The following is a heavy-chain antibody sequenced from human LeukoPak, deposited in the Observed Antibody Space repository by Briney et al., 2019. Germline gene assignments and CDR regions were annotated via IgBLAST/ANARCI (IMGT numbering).Heavy chain of an antibody. CDR2: VNSDGSNT. CDR1: GITFSSSW. Sequence: PRGSLRLSCAASGITFSSSWMHWVRQAPGKGLVWVSRVNSDGSNTIYADSVKGRFTISRDNAKSTLYLQMNSLRAEDTAVYYCARDYYGRLDHWGQGTLVTVSS. V-gene: IGHV3-74*01. D-gene: IGHD3-22*01. CDR3: ARDYYGRLDH. J-gene: IGHJ4*02.